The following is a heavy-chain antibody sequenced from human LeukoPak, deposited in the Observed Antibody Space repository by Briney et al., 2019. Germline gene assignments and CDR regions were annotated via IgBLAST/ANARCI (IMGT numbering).Heavy chain of an antibody. V-gene: IGHV1-69*04. D-gene: IGHD3-9*01. CDR1: GCTFSSYA. CDR3: ARVEYYDILTGYPSFDY. CDR2: IIPILGTA. J-gene: IGHJ4*02. Sequence: GSSVKVSCKASGCTFSSYAISWVRQAPGQGLKWMGRIIPILGTANYAQKFQGRVTITADKSTSTAYMELSSLRSEDTAVYYCARVEYYDILTGYPSFDYWGQGTLVTVSS.